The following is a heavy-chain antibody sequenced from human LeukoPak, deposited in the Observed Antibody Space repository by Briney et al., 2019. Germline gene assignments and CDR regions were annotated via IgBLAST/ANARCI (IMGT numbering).Heavy chain of an antibody. V-gene: IGHV3-11*01. Sequence: GGSLRLSCAASGFTFSDYYMSWIRQAPGKGLEWVSYISSSGSTIYYADSVKGRFTISRDNAKNSLYLQMNSLRAEDTAVYYCARDWGVSSSWYVGFDYWGQGTLVTVSS. CDR3: ARDWGVSSSWYVGFDY. J-gene: IGHJ4*02. D-gene: IGHD6-13*01. CDR1: GFTFSDYY. CDR2: ISSSGSTI.